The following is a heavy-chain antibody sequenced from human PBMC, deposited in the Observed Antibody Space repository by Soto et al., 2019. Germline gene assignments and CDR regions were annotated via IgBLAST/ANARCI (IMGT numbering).Heavy chain of an antibody. CDR2: TYSSGST. Sequence: QVQLQESGPGLVKPSQTLSLTCTVSGGSIRSGVYYWSGIRQRPVQAQGWIGYTYSSGSTYYNPPLSSLVTISVDTSKYQLSLKLSSVTAADTAVYYCARLGSSGYLILVAYYYVMDVCCQ. CDR1: GGSIRSGVYY. V-gene: IGHV4-31*01. J-gene: IGHJ6*02. D-gene: IGHD3-22*01. CDR3: ARLGSSGYLILVAYYYVMDV.